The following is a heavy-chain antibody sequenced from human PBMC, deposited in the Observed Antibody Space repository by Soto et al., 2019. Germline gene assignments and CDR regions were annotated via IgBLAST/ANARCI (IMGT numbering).Heavy chain of an antibody. Sequence: EVKLLGSGGGLVEPGGSLRLSCAASGFTFSSYVMSWVRQAPGKGLEWVSAVSGSGGSKYYADSVRGRFTISRDNSKNTLYLQVNSLRAEDTAVYYCAKAQTRYDFWSGFTTPFDYWGQGTLVTVSS. D-gene: IGHD3-3*01. CDR1: GFTFSSYV. V-gene: IGHV3-23*01. J-gene: IGHJ4*02. CDR3: AKAQTRYDFWSGFTTPFDY. CDR2: VSGSGGSK.